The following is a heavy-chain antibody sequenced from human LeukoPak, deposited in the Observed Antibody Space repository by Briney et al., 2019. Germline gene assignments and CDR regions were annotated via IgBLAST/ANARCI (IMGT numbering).Heavy chain of an antibody. Sequence: KPSETLSLTCTVSGGSISSYYWSWIRQPAGKGLEWIGRIYTSGSTNYNPSLKSRVTMSVDTSKNQFSLKLCSVTAADTAVYYCARGGYYDSSGTLWYFDLWGRGTLVTVSS. D-gene: IGHD3-22*01. CDR2: IYTSGST. CDR1: GGSISSYY. J-gene: IGHJ2*01. V-gene: IGHV4-4*07. CDR3: ARGGYYDSSGTLWYFDL.